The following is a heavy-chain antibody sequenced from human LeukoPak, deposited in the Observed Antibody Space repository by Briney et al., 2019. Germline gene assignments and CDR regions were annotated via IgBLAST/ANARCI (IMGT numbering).Heavy chain of an antibody. Sequence: ASVKVSCKASGYTFTGYYMHWVRQAPGQGLEWMGWINPNSGNTGYAQKFQGRVTMTRNTSISTAYMELSSLRSEDTAVYYCARAESSGWYSNFDYWGQGTLVTVSS. D-gene: IGHD6-19*01. J-gene: IGHJ4*02. CDR3: ARAESSGWYSNFDY. V-gene: IGHV1-8*02. CDR2: INPNSGNT. CDR1: GYTFTGYY.